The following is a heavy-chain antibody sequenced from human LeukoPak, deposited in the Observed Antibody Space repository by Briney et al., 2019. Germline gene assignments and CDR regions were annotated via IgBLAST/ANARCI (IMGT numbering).Heavy chain of an antibody. Sequence: GGSLRLSCAVSGFPFSIYEMNWVRQAPGKGLEWVSNIGSSGTTIYYADSVKGRFSISRDNAKSSLYLQINSLRVEDTAVYYCALLAVASDSDYWGQGALVTVSS. J-gene: IGHJ4*02. CDR3: ALLAVASDSDY. CDR1: GFPFSIYE. CDR2: IGSSGTTI. V-gene: IGHV3-48*03. D-gene: IGHD6-19*01.